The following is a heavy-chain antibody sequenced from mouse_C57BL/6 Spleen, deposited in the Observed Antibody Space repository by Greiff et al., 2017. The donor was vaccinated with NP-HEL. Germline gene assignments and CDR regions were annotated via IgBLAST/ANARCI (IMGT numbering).Heavy chain of an antibody. CDR3: ARARSTMITTGGYFDY. CDR1: GFTFSSYA. V-gene: IGHV5-4*03. J-gene: IGHJ2*01. Sequence: DVKLVESGGGLVKPGGSLKLSCAASGFTFSSYAMSWVRQTPEKRLEWVATISDGGSYTYYPDNVKGRFTISRDNAKNNLYLQMSHLKSEDTAMYYCARARSTMITTGGYFDYWGQGTTLTVSS. CDR2: ISDGGSYT. D-gene: IGHD2-4*01.